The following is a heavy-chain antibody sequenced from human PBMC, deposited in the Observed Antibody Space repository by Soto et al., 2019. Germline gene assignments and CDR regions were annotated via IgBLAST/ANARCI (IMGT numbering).Heavy chain of an antibody. V-gene: IGHV1-18*01. Sequence: ASVKVSCKASGYTFTNYGITWVRQAPGQGLEWMGWIGAYNGNTHYAQRLQGRVTMTTDTSTSTAYMELRSLRSDDTAVYYCARDPTGVPNWFDPWGQGTLVTVSS. D-gene: IGHD3-10*01. CDR1: GYTFTNYG. CDR3: ARDPTGVPNWFDP. CDR2: IGAYNGNT. J-gene: IGHJ5*02.